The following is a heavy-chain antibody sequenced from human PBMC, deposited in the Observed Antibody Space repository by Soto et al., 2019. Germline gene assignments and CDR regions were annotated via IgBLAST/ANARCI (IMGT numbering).Heavy chain of an antibody. J-gene: IGHJ5*02. CDR2: ISGSGGST. CDR3: AKERRSYGSGSPNWFDP. V-gene: IGHV3-23*01. Sequence: EVQLLESGGGLVQPGGSLRLSCAASGFTFSSYAMSWVRQAPGKGLEWVSAISGSGGSTYYADSVKGRFTISRDNSKNTLYLQMNSLRAEDKAVYYCAKERRSYGSGSPNWFDPWGQGTLVTVSS. CDR1: GFTFSSYA. D-gene: IGHD3-10*01.